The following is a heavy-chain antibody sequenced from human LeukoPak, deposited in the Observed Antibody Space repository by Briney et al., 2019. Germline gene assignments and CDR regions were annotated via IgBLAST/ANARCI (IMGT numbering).Heavy chain of an antibody. J-gene: IGHJ4*02. CDR3: ARAVGANYYDSSGYFDY. V-gene: IGHV1-69*13. Sequence: GASVKVSCKASGGTFSSYAISWVRQAPGQGLEWMGGIIPIFGTANYAQKFQGRVTITADESTSTAYMELSSLRSEDTAVYYCARAVGANYYDSSGYFDYWGQGTLVTVSS. D-gene: IGHD3-22*01. CDR1: GGTFSSYA. CDR2: IIPIFGTA.